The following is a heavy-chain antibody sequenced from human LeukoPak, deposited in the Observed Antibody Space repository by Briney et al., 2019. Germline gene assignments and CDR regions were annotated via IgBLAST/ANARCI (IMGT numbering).Heavy chain of an antibody. Sequence: GGSLRLSCAASGFSFGNYAMNWVRQAPGKGLEWVSVISGSGGSTYYADSVKGRFTISRDNSKNTLYLEMNSLRAEDTAVYYCAKEHYDSSGYYYRYFQHWGQGTLVSVSS. V-gene: IGHV3-23*01. CDR3: AKEHYDSSGYYYRYFQH. D-gene: IGHD3-22*01. CDR2: ISGSGGST. J-gene: IGHJ1*01. CDR1: GFSFGNYA.